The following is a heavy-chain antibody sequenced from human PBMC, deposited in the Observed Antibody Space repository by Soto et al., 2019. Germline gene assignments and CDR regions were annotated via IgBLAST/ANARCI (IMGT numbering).Heavy chain of an antibody. V-gene: IGHV1-46*01. CDR3: ARDLGGGYDILTGLLAALDY. D-gene: IGHD3-9*01. Sequence: ASVKVSCKASGYTFTSYYMHWVRQAPGQGLEWMGIINPSGGSTSYAQKFQGRVTMTRDTSTSTVYMELSSLRSEDTAVYYCARDLGGGYDILTGLLAALDYWGQGTLVTVS. CDR1: GYTFTSYY. CDR2: INPSGGST. J-gene: IGHJ4*02.